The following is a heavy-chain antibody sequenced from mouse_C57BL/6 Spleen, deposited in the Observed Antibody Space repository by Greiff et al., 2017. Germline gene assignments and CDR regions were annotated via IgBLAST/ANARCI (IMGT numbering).Heavy chain of an antibody. V-gene: IGHV1-69*01. D-gene: IGHD1-1*01. CDR3: ARRGTTVVDYYAMDY. J-gene: IGHJ4*01. Sequence: QVHVKQPGAELVMPGASVKLSCKASGYTFTSYWMHWLKQRPGQGLEWIGEIDPSDSYTNSNQKFKGKSTLTVDKSSSPAYMQLSSLTSEYSAVYYCARRGTTVVDYYAMDYWGQGTSVTVSS. CDR2: IDPSDSYT. CDR1: GYTFTSYW.